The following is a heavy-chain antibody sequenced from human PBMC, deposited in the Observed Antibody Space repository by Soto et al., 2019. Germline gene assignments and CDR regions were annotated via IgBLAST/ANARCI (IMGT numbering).Heavy chain of an antibody. CDR1: GFTFSTYA. Sequence: GSLRLSCAASGFTFSTYALTWVRQSPGKGLEWVSGIRGSGETLFYADSVKGRFTISRDNSKNTLYLQMNSLRAEDTAVYFCAKDRYSGSYATTFDYWGQGTLVTVSS. J-gene: IGHJ4*02. CDR2: IRGSGETL. V-gene: IGHV3-23*01. D-gene: IGHD1-26*01. CDR3: AKDRYSGSYATTFDY.